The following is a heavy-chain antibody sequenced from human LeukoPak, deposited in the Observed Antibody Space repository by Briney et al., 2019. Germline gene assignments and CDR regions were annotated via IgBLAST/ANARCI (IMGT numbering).Heavy chain of an antibody. V-gene: IGHV3-23*01. CDR2: ISGSGGST. D-gene: IGHD2-2*01. J-gene: IGHJ4*02. CDR3: TKADIVVVPAAPAWFDY. CDR1: GFTFSSYA. Sequence: GGSLRLSCAASGFTFSSYAMSWVRQAPGKGLEWVSAISGSGGSTYYADSVKGRFTISRDNPKSTLYLQMNSLRAEDTAVYYCTKADIVVVPAAPAWFDYWGQGTLVTVSS.